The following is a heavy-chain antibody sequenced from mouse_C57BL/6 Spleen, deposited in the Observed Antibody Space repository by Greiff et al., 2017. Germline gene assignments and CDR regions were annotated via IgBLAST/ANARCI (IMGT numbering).Heavy chain of an antibody. V-gene: IGHV5-4*01. CDR1: GFTFSSYA. J-gene: IGHJ2*01. CDR2: ISDGGSYT. Sequence: EVQGVESGGGLVKPGGSLKLSCAASGFTFSSYAMSWVRQTPEKRLEWVATISDGGSYTYYPDNVKGRFTISRDNAKNNLYLQMSHLKSEDTAMYYCASSLLDYFDYWGQGTTLTVSS. D-gene: IGHD1-2*01. CDR3: ASSLLDYFDY.